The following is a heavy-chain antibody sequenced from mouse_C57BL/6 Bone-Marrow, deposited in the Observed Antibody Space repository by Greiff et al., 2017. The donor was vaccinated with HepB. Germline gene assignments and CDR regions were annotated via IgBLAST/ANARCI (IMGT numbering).Heavy chain of an antibody. CDR1: GFTFSSYA. J-gene: IGHJ2*01. Sequence: EVKLVESGAGLVKSGGSLKLSSAASGFTFSSYATSWVRHAPEKRLEWVATISDGGSYTYYPDNVKGRFTISRDNAKNRLYLKMSHLKSEDTAMYYCARDWPFGCWADGTTPTVSS. CDR2: ISDGGSYT. V-gene: IGHV5-4*03. CDR3: ARDWPFGC. D-gene: IGHD4-1*01.